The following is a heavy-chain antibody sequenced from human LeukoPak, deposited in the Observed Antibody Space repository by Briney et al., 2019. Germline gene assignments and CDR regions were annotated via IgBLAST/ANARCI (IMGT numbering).Heavy chain of an antibody. CDR2: IYCGTT. J-gene: IGHJ4*02. CDR3: ARDYYGDYVSGYYP. D-gene: IGHD4-17*01. CDR1: GGFISSNSAY. Sequence: SETLSLTCTVSGGFISSNSAYWSWIRQPPGKALEWIGNIYCGTTYYNPSLKSRVTISVDTSKNQFSLKLSSVTAADTAVYYCARDYYGDYVSGYYPWGQGTLVTVSS. V-gene: IGHV4-39*07.